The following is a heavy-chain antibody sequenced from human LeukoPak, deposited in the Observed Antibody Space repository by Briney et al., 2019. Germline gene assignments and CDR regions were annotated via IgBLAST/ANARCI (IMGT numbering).Heavy chain of an antibody. J-gene: IGHJ6*02. CDR1: GYTFTGYY. CDR3: ASRFGGYSYGPGYYYYGMDV. Sequence: ASVKVSCKASGYTFTGYYMHWVRQAPGQGLEWVGWINPNSGGTNYAQKFQGRVTMTRDTSISTAYMELSRLRSDDTAVYYCASRFGGYSYGPGYYYYGMDVCGQGTTVTVSS. V-gene: IGHV1-2*02. D-gene: IGHD5-18*01. CDR2: INPNSGGT.